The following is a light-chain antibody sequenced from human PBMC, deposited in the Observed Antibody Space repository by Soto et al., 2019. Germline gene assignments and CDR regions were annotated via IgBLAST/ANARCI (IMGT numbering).Light chain of an antibody. CDR3: SSYRSSSSLYV. V-gene: IGLV2-14*01. CDR1: SGDIGSYNR. Sequence: QSALTQPASVSGSPGQSITISCTGTSGDIGSYNRVSWYQQHPGKAPKLIIYEVTDRPSGVSNRFSGSKSGNTASLTISGLQAEDEAEYYCSSYRSSSSLYVFGSGTKLTVL. J-gene: IGLJ1*01. CDR2: EVT.